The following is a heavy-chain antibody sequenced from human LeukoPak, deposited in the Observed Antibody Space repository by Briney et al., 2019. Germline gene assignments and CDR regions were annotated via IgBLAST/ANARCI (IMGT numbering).Heavy chain of an antibody. CDR2: FFPRNSNA. V-gene: IGHV5-51*01. CDR3: ARGPRGGNWNEALDY. Sequence: GESLKIPLRAFGYSFTTYWVGWGRQMPGKGVEGMGRFFPRNSNASRRASFQGQVTVSADTSITTAYLPWSSLKASDTAMYYCARGPRGGNWNEALDYWGQRTLVTVSS. D-gene: IGHD1-1*01. CDR1: GYSFTTYW. J-gene: IGHJ4*02.